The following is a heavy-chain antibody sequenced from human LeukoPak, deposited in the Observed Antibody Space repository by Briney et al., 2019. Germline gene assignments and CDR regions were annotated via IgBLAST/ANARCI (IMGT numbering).Heavy chain of an antibody. V-gene: IGHV4-61*10. CDR2: IYYTGST. CDR1: GDSMNSGSYY. CDR3: VRVGDSGYDYRGRFDP. D-gene: IGHD5-12*01. Sequence: SETLSLTCTVSGDSMNSGSYYWRWIRQPAGKGLEWIGYIYYTGSTNYNPSLKSRVTISVDTSKNQFSLKLSSGTAADTAVYYCVRVGDSGYDYRGRFDPWGQGTLVTVSS. J-gene: IGHJ5*02.